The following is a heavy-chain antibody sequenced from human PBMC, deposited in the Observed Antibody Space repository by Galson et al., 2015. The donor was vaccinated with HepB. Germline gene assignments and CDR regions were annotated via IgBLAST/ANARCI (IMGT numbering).Heavy chain of an antibody. CDR3: AKDYRGAVVPAAICWYFDL. V-gene: IGHV3-30*18. CDR1: GFTFSSYG. Sequence: SLRLSCEASGFTFSSYGMHWVRQAPGKGLEWLAGISYDGSNKYYADSVQGRFTITRDNSKSTLYLQMNSLRAEDTAVYYCAKDYRGAVVPAAICWYFDLWGRGTLVTVSS. J-gene: IGHJ2*01. D-gene: IGHD2-2*01. CDR2: ISYDGSNK.